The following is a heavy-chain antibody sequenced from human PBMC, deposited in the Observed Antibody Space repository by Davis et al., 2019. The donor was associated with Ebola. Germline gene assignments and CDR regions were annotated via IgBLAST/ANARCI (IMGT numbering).Heavy chain of an antibody. V-gene: IGHV3-53*05. CDR3: ATTQWLREFDN. CDR1: GFTVSSNH. D-gene: IGHD6-19*01. CDR2: IYDQST. J-gene: IGHJ4*02. Sequence: GESLKISCAASGFTVSSNHMSWVRQAPGKGLEWVSVIYDQSTAYAHSVRGRFIISRDKSNNTLYLEMNSLRVDDTAVYYCATTQWLREFDNWGQGTLVTVSS.